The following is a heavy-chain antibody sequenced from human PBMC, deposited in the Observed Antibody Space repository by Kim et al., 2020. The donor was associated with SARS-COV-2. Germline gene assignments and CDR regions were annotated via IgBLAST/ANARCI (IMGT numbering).Heavy chain of an antibody. CDR3: ASLVVVPAADAFDI. D-gene: IGHD2-2*01. Sequence: AQKFQGRVTMTRNTSISTAYMELSSLRSEDTAVYYCASLVVVPAADAFDIWGQGTMVTVSS. V-gene: IGHV1-8*01. J-gene: IGHJ3*02.